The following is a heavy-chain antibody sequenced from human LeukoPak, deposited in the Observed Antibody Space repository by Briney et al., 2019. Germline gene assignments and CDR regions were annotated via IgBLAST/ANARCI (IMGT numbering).Heavy chain of an antibody. CDR1: GFTFSDYY. J-gene: IGHJ1*01. Sequence: GGSLRLSCAASGFTFSDYYMSWIRQAPGKGLEWVSYISSSGSYTIYADSVKGRYTISRDNAKNSLYLQMNSLRAEDTAVYYCARLKYGSPQHWGQGTLVTVSS. V-gene: IGHV3-11*06. CDR2: ISSSGSYT. D-gene: IGHD1-26*01. CDR3: ARLKYGSPQH.